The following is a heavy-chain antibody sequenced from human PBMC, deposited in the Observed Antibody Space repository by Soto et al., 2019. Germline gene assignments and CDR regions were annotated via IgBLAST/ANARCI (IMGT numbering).Heavy chain of an antibody. CDR2: INPNGGYT. D-gene: IGHD2-21*02. CDR3: TRADSDVVILPDVRPLFDL. J-gene: IGHJ4*02. V-gene: IGHV1-46*01. CDR1: GYDFFKYN. Sequence: QVQLVQSGAEVKKPGASVKDSCKTSGYDFFKYNMHWVRQAPGQGLEWMGVINPNGGYTRHAQKFQGRVIMTRDTSSKIVYMELSGLTSADTAMYYCTRADSDVVILPDVRPLFDLWGQGALVTVSS.